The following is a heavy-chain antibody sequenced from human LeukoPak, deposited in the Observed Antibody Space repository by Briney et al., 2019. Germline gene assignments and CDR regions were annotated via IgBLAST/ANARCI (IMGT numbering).Heavy chain of an antibody. Sequence: GGSLRLSCAASGFTFSSYSMNWVRQAPGKGLEWVSSISSSSSYIYYADSVKGRFTISRDNSKNTLYLQMNSLRAEDTAVYYCAKAPDPSYYYYYMDVWGKGTTVTVSS. CDR3: AKAPDPSYYYYYMDV. D-gene: IGHD1-14*01. V-gene: IGHV3-21*04. J-gene: IGHJ6*03. CDR1: GFTFSSYS. CDR2: ISSSSSYI.